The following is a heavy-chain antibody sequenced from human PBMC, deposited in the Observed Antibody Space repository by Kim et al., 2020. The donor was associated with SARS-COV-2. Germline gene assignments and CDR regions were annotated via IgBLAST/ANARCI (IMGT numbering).Heavy chain of an antibody. J-gene: IGHJ6*02. CDR1: GGSISSSNW. Sequence: SETLSLTCAVSGGSISSSNWWSWVRQPPGKGLEWIGEIYHSGSTNYNPSLKSRVTISVDKSKNQFSLKLSSVTAADTAVYYCAREEAYYDILTGYYEPVGGMDVWGQGTTVTVSS. V-gene: IGHV4-4*02. CDR2: IYHSGST. CDR3: AREEAYYDILTGYYEPVGGMDV. D-gene: IGHD3-9*01.